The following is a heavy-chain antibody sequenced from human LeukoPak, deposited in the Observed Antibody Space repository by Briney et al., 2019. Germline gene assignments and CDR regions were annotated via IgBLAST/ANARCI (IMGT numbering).Heavy chain of an antibody. CDR2: INPSGGST. CDR3: ARDTGQQQLAANWFDP. J-gene: IGHJ5*02. Sequence: GASVKVSCKASGYTFTSYYMHWVRQAPGQGLEWMGIINPSGGSTSYAQKFQGRVTMTRDMSTSTVYIELSSLRSEDTAVYYCARDTGQQQLAANWFDPWGQGTLVTVSS. V-gene: IGHV1-46*01. D-gene: IGHD6-13*01. CDR1: GYTFTSYY.